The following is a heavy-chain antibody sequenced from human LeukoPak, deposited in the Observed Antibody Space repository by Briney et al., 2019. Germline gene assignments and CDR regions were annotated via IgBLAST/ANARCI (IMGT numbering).Heavy chain of an antibody. CDR3: ARARGWMPPHAFDI. J-gene: IGHJ3*02. CDR1: GGSFSGYY. Sequence: PSETLSLTCAVYGGSFSGYYWSWIRQPPGKGLEWIGEINHSGSTNYIPSLKSRVTISVDTSKNQFSLKLSSVTAADTAVYYCARARGWMPPHAFDIWGQGTMVTVSS. CDR2: INHSGST. D-gene: IGHD2-15*01. V-gene: IGHV4-34*01.